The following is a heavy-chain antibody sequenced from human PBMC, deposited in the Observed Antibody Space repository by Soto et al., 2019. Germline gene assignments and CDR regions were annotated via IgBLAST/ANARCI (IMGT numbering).Heavy chain of an antibody. CDR3: ARDAPNDAGDYDYYYGMDV. CDR2: ISYDGSNK. J-gene: IGHJ6*04. D-gene: IGHD4-17*01. CDR1: GFTFSSYA. V-gene: IGHV3-30-3*01. Sequence: PGGSLRLSCAASGFTFSSYAMHWVRQAPGKGLEWVAVISYDGSNKYYADSVKGRFTISRDNSKNTLYLQMNSLRAEDTAVYYCARDAPNDAGDYDYYYGMDVWGKGTTVTVSS.